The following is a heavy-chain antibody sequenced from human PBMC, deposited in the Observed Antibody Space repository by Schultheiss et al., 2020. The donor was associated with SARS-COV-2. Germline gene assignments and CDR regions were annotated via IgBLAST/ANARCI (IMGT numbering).Heavy chain of an antibody. D-gene: IGHD3-3*01. CDR3: TTDQDFWSPYRGL. V-gene: IGHV3-15*01. Sequence: GGSLRLSCAASGFTFTNAWMSWVRQAPGKGLEWVGRIKSKTDGEITDYAAPVKGRFTISRDDSKTTLYLQMNSLKTEDTAVYYCTTDQDFWSPYRGLWGQGTLVTVSS. CDR2: IKSKTDGEIT. CDR1: GFTFTNAW. J-gene: IGHJ4*02.